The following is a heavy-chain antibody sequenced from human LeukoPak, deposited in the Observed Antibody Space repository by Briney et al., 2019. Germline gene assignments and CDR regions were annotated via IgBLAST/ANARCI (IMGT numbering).Heavy chain of an antibody. J-gene: IGHJ4*02. D-gene: IGHD3-10*01. CDR1: GGSISSSNW. CDR3: ARDRYYYGSGSYLFDY. CDR2: IYHSGST. Sequence: SETLSLTCAVSGGSISSSNWWSWVRQPPGKGLEWIGEIYHSGSTNYNPSLKSRVTMSVDTSKNQFSLKLSSVTAADTAVYYCARDRYYYGSGSYLFDYWGQGTLVTVSS. V-gene: IGHV4-4*02.